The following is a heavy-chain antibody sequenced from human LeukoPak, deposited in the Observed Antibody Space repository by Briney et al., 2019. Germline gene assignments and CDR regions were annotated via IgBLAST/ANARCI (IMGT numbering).Heavy chain of an antibody. D-gene: IGHD3-22*01. J-gene: IGHJ4*02. CDR1: GGSFSGYY. CDR3: VTYYFDSSGPKKNY. CDR2: INHSGST. Sequence: KTSETLSLTCAVYGGSFSGYYWSWIRQPPGKGLEWIGEINHSGSTNYNPSLKSRVTISVDTSKKQFSLKLSSVTAADTAVYYCVTYYFDSSGPKKNYWGQGTPVTVSS. V-gene: IGHV4-34*01.